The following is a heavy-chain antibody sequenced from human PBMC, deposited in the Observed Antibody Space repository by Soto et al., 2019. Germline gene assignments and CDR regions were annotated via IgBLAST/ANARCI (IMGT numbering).Heavy chain of an antibody. Sequence: GESLKISCKGSGYSFTSYWISWVRQMPGKGLEWMGRIDPSDSYTNYSPSFQGHVTISADKSISTAYLQWSSLKASDTAMYYCARHFNTVAGPRPRTNWFHPCGQGTLVTVSS. CDR1: GYSFTSYW. J-gene: IGHJ5*02. D-gene: IGHD6-19*01. V-gene: IGHV5-10-1*01. CDR3: ARHFNTVAGPRPRTNWFHP. CDR2: IDPSDSYT.